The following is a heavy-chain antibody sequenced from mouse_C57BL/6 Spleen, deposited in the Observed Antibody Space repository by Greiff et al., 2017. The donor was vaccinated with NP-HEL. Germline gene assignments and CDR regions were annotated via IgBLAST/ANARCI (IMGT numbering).Heavy chain of an antibody. CDR1: GFTFSDYG. V-gene: IGHV5-17*01. J-gene: IGHJ3*01. D-gene: IGHD4-1*02. CDR2: ISSGSSTI. Sequence: EVMLVESGGGLVKPGGSLKLSCAASGFTFSDYGMHWVRQAPEKGLEWVAYISSGSSTIYYADKVKGRFTISRDNAKNTLFLQMTSLRSEDTAMYYCARTNWDVAWFAYWGQGTLVIVSA. CDR3: ARTNWDVAWFAY.